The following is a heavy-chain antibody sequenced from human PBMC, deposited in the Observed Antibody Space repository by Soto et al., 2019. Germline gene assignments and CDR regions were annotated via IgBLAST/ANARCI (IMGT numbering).Heavy chain of an antibody. D-gene: IGHD3-3*01. CDR3: AHRVLRPVFGLGTTTAIYFAF. J-gene: IGHJ4*02. CDR1: GFSLTTSGVG. Sequence: QITLNEAGPTQVKPRQTLTLTCTFSGFSLTTSGVGVGWIRQSPGKAPEWLALIYWDDDKRYIPSLKSRLTITKDTSKNQVVLTMADLVPADTATYDCAHRVLRPVFGLGTTTAIYFAFWGQGTLVAVSS. CDR2: IYWDDDK. V-gene: IGHV2-5*02.